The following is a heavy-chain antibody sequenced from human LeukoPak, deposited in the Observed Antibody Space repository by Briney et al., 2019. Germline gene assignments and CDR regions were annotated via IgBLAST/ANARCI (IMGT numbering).Heavy chain of an antibody. D-gene: IGHD6-19*01. V-gene: IGHV3-48*04. Sequence: PGGSLRLSCAASGFTFSSYRMIWVRQTPGKGLEWVSSISSSSSTINYADSMRGRFTISRDNAKNSLYLQMNSLRAEDTAVYYCARDHEYRSGWGGLNYWGQGTLVTVST. CDR1: GFTFSSYR. J-gene: IGHJ4*02. CDR3: ARDHEYRSGWGGLNY. CDR2: ISSSSSTI.